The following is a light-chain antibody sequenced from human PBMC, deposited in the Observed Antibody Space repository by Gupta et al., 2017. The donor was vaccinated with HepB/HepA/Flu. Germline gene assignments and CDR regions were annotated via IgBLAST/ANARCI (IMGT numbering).Light chain of an antibody. CDR1: SSDVGGYNS. CDR2: DVS. V-gene: IGLV2-14*01. Sequence: QSALTQPAPVSGSPGPSITISCTGTSSDVGGYNSVSGYQQHPGKAPKLMIFDVSNRPSGVANRFSGSKSGNTASLTISGLQAEDEADYYCNSYTSSDTYVFGTGTKVTVL. CDR3: NSYTSSDTYV. J-gene: IGLJ1*01.